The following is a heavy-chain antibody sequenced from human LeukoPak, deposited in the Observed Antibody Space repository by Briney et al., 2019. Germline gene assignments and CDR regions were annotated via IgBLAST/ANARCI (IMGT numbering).Heavy chain of an antibody. Sequence: GGSLRHSCAASGFTFSSYWMHWVRQAPGKGLVWVSVINNDGSGTNYADSVKGRSTISRDNAKNTLYLQMTSLGAEDTAVYYCVRGGFGHAMDVWGQGTTVTVSS. J-gene: IGHJ6*02. V-gene: IGHV3-74*01. D-gene: IGHD3-10*01. CDR1: GFTFSSYW. CDR2: INNDGSGT. CDR3: VRGGFGHAMDV.